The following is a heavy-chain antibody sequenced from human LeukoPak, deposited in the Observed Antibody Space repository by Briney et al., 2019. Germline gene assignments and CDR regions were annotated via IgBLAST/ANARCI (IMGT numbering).Heavy chain of an antibody. Sequence: GGSLRLSCAASGFTFSSYAMSWVRQAPGKGLEWVSAISGSGGSTYYADSVKGRFTISRDNSKITLYLQMNSLRAEDTAVYYCAKDSSYCSGSFHFDYWGQGTLVTVSS. CDR1: GFTFSSYA. J-gene: IGHJ4*02. V-gene: IGHV3-23*01. CDR2: ISGSGGST. CDR3: AKDSSYCSGSFHFDY. D-gene: IGHD3-10*01.